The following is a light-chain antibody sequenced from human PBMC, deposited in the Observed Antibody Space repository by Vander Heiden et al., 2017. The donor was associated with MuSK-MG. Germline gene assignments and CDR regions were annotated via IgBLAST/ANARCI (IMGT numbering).Light chain of an antibody. CDR2: AAS. J-gene: IGKJ1*01. CDR3: QQSFRTPRT. Sequence: DIQMTQSPSFLSASVGDRVTITCRASQNINDYLNWYQQKPGKAPQVLIFAASRSQSGVPSRFSGRGSGTDFTLTISPLQPEDFATYYCQQSFRTPRTFGQGTRVEIK. CDR1: QNINDY. V-gene: IGKV1-39*01.